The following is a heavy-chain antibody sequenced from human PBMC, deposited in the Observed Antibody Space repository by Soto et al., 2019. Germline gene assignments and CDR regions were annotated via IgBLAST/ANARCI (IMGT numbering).Heavy chain of an antibody. CDR1: GASISGFY. J-gene: IGHJ5*02. Sequence: SETLSLTCTVSGASISGFYWSWIRKSAGKGLEWIGRIYATGTTDYNPSLKSRVMMSVDTSKKQFSLKLRSVTAADTAVYYSVRDGTKNLRDWFDPWGQGISVTVSS. D-gene: IGHD3-16*01. CDR3: VRDGTKNLRDWFDP. CDR2: IYATGTT. V-gene: IGHV4-4*07.